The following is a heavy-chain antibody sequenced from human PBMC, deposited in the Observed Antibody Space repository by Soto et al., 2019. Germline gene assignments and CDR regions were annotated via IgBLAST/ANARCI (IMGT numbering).Heavy chain of an antibody. J-gene: IGHJ6*01. CDR3: AKDYLKGAVAVLYYYYYYGMDV. D-gene: IGHD6-19*01. Sequence: QVQLVESGGGVVQPGRSLRLSCAASGFTFSSYGMHWVRQAPGKGLEWVAVISYDGSNKYYADSVKGRFTISRDNSKKSLYLQMNSLRAEDTAVYYCAKDYLKGAVAVLYYYYYYGMDVWGQGTTVTVSS. CDR2: ISYDGSNK. V-gene: IGHV3-30*18. CDR1: GFTFSSYG.